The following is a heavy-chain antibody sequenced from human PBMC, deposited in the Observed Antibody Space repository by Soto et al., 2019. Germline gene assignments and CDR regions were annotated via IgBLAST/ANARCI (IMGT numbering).Heavy chain of an antibody. J-gene: IGHJ4*02. CDR1: GYSFTNYW. Sequence: GESLKISCKGSGYSFTNYWIGWVRQMPGKGLEWMGIIYPGDSDIRYSPSFQGQVTISADKSTSTAYLQWSSLKASDTAMYYCARPGRLRYTSSFDYWGQGTQVTVSS. CDR2: IYPGDSDI. D-gene: IGHD3-9*01. CDR3: ARPGRLRYTSSFDY. V-gene: IGHV5-51*01.